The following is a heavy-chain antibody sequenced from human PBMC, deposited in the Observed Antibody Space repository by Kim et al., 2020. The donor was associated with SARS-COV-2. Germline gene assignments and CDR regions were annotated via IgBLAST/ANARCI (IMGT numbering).Heavy chain of an antibody. CDR1: GYSFTSYW. CDR3: ARSPPLYSSSWYWDYYFDY. Sequence: GESLKISCKGSGYSFTSYWIGWVRQMPGKGLEWMGIIYPGDSDTRYSPSFQGQVTISADKSISTAYLQWSSLKASDTAMYYCARSPPLYSSSWYWDYYFDYWGQGTLVTVSS. V-gene: IGHV5-51*01. CDR2: IYPGDSDT. D-gene: IGHD6-13*01. J-gene: IGHJ4*02.